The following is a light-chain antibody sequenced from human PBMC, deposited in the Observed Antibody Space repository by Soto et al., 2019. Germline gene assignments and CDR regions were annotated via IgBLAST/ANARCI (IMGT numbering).Light chain of an antibody. J-gene: IGLJ1*01. V-gene: IGLV2-11*01. Sequence: QSALTQPRSVSGSPGQSVTISCTGTASDVGGYSYVSWYQQHPGKVPKLIIYDVSKWPSGVPDRFSGSKSGNTASLTISGLQVEDEAEYFCFSFTTTSTHVFGTGTKVTVL. CDR3: FSFTTTSTHV. CDR2: DVS. CDR1: ASDVGGYSY.